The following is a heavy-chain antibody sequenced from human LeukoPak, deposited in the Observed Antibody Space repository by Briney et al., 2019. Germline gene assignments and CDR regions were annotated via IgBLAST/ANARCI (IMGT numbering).Heavy chain of an antibody. CDR2: IIPILGIA. Sequence: GASVKVSCKASGGTFSSYANSWVRQAPGQGLEWMGRIIPILGIANYAQKFQGRVTITADKSTSTAYMELSSLRSEDTAVYYCARDVLLGYSSGGHYYYGMDVWGQGTTVTVSS. CDR3: ARDVLLGYSSGGHYYYGMDV. D-gene: IGHD6-19*01. J-gene: IGHJ6*02. CDR1: GGTFSSYA. V-gene: IGHV1-69*04.